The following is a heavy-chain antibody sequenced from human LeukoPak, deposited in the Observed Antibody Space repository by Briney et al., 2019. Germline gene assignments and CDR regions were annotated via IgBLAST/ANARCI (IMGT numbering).Heavy chain of an antibody. V-gene: IGHV1-18*01. CDR2: VSTYNGGT. Sequence: ASVKVSCKASGYNFTNYAVIWVRQAPGHGLEWMGWVSTYNGGTKYAQNLQARVTMATDTSTTTAYVELTSLTSDDTAVYYCARGGKLRYLDYWGQGTLVSVSS. CDR1: GYNFTNYA. D-gene: IGHD3-9*01. CDR3: ARGGKLRYLDY. J-gene: IGHJ4*02.